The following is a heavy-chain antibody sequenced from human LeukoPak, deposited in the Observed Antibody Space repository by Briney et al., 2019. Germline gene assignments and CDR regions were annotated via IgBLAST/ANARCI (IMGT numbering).Heavy chain of an antibody. V-gene: IGHV4-34*01. CDR1: GGSFSGYY. CDR3: ARENRIAARPFDY. Sequence: SETLSLTCAVYGGSFSGYYWSWIRQPPGKGLEWTGEINHSGSTNYNPSLKSRVTISVDTSKNRFSLKLSSVTAADTAVYYCARENRIAARPFDYWGQGTLVTVSS. CDR2: INHSGST. D-gene: IGHD6-6*01. J-gene: IGHJ4*02.